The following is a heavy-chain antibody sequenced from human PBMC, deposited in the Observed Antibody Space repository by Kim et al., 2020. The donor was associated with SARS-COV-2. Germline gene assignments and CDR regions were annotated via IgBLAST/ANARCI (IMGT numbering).Heavy chain of an antibody. J-gene: IGHJ4*02. CDR1: EFTFTNYW. CDR3: ARENIFTSSPDF. CDR2: IKKDGSDK. V-gene: IGHV3-7*03. Sequence: GGSLRLSCVASEFTFTNYWMNWVRQAPGKGLEWVASIKKDGSDKFYVDSVKGRFTISRDNTKNSVYLQMTSLRGEDTAIYYCARENIFTSSPDFWGPGTLVIVTT.